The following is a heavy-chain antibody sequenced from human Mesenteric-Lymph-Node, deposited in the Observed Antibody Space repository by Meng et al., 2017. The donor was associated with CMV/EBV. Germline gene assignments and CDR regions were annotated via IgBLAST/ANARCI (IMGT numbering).Heavy chain of an antibody. D-gene: IGHD2-8*01. CDR3: ARLFVPRPYYYGMDV. V-gene: IGHV4-59*01. CDR2: IYYSGST. Sequence: SETLSLTCTVSGASLSGDYWSWIRQPPGKGLEWIGYIYYSGSTNYNPSLKSRVTISVDTSKNQFSLKLSSVTAADTAVYYCARLFVPRPYYYGMDVWGQGTTVTVSS. J-gene: IGHJ6*02. CDR1: GASLSGDY.